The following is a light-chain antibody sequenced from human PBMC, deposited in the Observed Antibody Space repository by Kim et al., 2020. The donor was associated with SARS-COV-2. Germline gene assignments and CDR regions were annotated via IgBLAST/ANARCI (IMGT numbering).Light chain of an antibody. CDR3: QTWDSRVAI. CDR2: QDT. Sequence: VSQGQTASIPGAGPELGDRYVFWYQHKPGQSPLLVIYQDTRRPSGIPERFSGSNSGRTATLTISETQAMDEADYYCQTWDSRVAIFGGGTQLTVL. V-gene: IGLV3-1*01. CDR1: ELGDRY. J-gene: IGLJ2*01.